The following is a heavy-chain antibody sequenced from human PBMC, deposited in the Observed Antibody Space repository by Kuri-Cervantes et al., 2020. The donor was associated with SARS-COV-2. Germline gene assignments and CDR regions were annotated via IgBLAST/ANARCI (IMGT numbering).Heavy chain of an antibody. J-gene: IGHJ3*02. D-gene: IGHD2-15*01. CDR3: ARDRINDFDI. CDR2: ISSSRNYI. CDR1: GFTFSSYN. V-gene: IGHV3-21*01. Sequence: GGSLRLSCAASGFTFSSYNMNWVRQAPGKGLEWVSSISSSRNYIYYADSVRGRFTISRDNAKNSLYLRMNSLRAEDTAVYYCARDRINDFDIWGQGTMVTVSS.